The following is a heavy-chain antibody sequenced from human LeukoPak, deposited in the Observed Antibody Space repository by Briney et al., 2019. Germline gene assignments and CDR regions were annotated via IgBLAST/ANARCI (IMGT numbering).Heavy chain of an antibody. CDR3: AREESDGGYVFNYFDY. CDR1: GFTFSSYA. D-gene: IGHD5-12*01. CDR2: ISGSGGST. J-gene: IGHJ4*02. Sequence: GGSLRLSCAASGFTFSSYAMSWVRQAPGKGLEWVSAISGSGGSTYYADSVKGRFAVSRDNSKNTLYLQMNSLRAEDTAVYYCAREESDGGYVFNYFDYWGQGTLVTVSS. V-gene: IGHV3-23*01.